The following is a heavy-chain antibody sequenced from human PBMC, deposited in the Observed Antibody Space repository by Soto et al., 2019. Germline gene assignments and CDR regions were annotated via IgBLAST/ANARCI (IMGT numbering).Heavy chain of an antibody. D-gene: IGHD3-10*01. V-gene: IGHV4-31*03. Sequence: QVQLQESGPGLVKPSQTLSLTCTVSGGSISSGGYYWSWIRQLPGKGLEWTGNIDYSGSNYYNPSLKSRVTTSVDTSKTQFSLKLSSVTAADTAVYYCATSLGGSSLDYWGQGTLVTVSS. CDR1: GGSISSGGYY. J-gene: IGHJ4*02. CDR2: IDYSGSN. CDR3: ATSLGGSSLDY.